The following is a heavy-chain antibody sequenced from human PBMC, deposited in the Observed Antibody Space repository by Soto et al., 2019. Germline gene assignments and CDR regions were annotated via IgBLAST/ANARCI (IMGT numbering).Heavy chain of an antibody. CDR3: ARENYDFWSGYYLDY. CDR1: GITFSTYR. Sequence: EVQLVESGGDLVQPGGSLRLSCVVSGITFSTYRMHWVRQAPGKGLVWVSHIKSDGTVTHYTDSVRGRFIISRDNAKNTLFLQMNSLRAEDTAVYYCARENYDFWSGYYLDYWGQGTLVTVSS. J-gene: IGHJ4*02. V-gene: IGHV3-74*01. D-gene: IGHD3-3*01. CDR2: IKSDGTVT.